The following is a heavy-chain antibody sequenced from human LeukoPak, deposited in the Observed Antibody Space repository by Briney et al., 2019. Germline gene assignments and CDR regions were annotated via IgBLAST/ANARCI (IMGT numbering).Heavy chain of an antibody. Sequence: SQTLSLTCTVSGGSISSGSYYWGWIRQPAGKGLEWIVRIYTSGSTNYNPSLKSRVTISVDTSKTQFSLKLSSVTAADTAVYFCARSFLDYMDVWGKGTTVAVSS. V-gene: IGHV4-61*02. CDR2: IYTSGST. CDR3: ARSFLDYMDV. D-gene: IGHD2/OR15-2a*01. J-gene: IGHJ6*03. CDR1: GGSISSGSYY.